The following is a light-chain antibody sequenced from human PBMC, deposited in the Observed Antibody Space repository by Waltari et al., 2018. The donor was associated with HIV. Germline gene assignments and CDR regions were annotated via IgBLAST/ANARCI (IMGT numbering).Light chain of an antibody. CDR2: SNK. V-gene: IGLV1-44*01. CDR1: SSNIGNNP. Sequence: QSVLTQPPSASGTPGPRVTISCSGSSSNIGNNPVDWYQQFPGTAPKLLIYSNKQRPSGVPDRISGSKSGTSASLAIGGLQSDDEADYYCASWEDSLHGPVFGGGTKLTVL. J-gene: IGLJ2*01. CDR3: ASWEDSLHGPV.